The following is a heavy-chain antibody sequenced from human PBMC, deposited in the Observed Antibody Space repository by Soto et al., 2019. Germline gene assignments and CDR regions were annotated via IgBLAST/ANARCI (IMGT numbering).Heavy chain of an antibody. Sequence: SETLSLTCTVSGGSVSNSNYYWGWIRQSPGKGLEWIGSVYYRGRSYSKSSVKSRVTISVDTSKNQFSLNLNPVTASDTAVYYCVSQRTSVLTQAYFDYWGPGALVTVSS. J-gene: IGHJ4*02. CDR2: VYYRGRS. CDR1: GGSVSNSNYY. V-gene: IGHV4-39*01. D-gene: IGHD2-8*01. CDR3: VSQRTSVLTQAYFDY.